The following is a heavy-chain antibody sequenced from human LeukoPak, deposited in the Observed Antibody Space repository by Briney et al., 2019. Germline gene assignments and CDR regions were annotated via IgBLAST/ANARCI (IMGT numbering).Heavy chain of an antibody. V-gene: IGHV3-23*01. J-gene: IGHJ4*02. CDR3: ARDGWNVFFDY. D-gene: IGHD1-1*01. CDR2: VSGGGGTT. Sequence: GGSLRLSCAATGFTFSSYAMSWVRQAPGKGLEWVSSVSGGGGTTHHADSVKGRFTISRDNYKSTLYLQMNSLGAGDTAVYYCARDGWNVFFDYWGQGALVSVSS. CDR1: GFTFSSYA.